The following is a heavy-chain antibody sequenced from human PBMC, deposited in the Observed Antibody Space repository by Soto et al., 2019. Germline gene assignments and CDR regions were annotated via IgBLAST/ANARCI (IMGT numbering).Heavy chain of an antibody. J-gene: IGHJ3*02. V-gene: IGHV4-31*03. CDR2: IYYSGST. D-gene: IGHD1-1*01. Sequence: SSETLSLTCTVSGGSISSGGYYWSWIRQHPGKGLEWIGYIYYSGSTYYNPSLKSRVTISVDTSKNQFSLKLSSVTAADTAVYYCARGGGKLREDDAFDIWGQGTMVTVSS. CDR3: ARGGGKLREDDAFDI. CDR1: GGSISSGGYY.